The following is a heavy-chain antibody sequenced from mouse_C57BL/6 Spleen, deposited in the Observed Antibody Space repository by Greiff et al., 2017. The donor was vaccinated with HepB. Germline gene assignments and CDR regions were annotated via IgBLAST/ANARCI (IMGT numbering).Heavy chain of an antibody. J-gene: IGHJ2*01. CDR1: GYTFTSYW. V-gene: IGHV1-55*01. CDR3: ARSGGHYYGSSYNY. D-gene: IGHD1-1*01. CDR2: IYPGSGST. Sequence: QVQLQQPGAELVKPGASVKMSCKASGYTFTSYWTTWVKQRPGQGLEWIGDIYPGSGSTNYNEKFKSKATLTVDTSSSTAYMQLSSLTSEDSAVYYCARSGGHYYGSSYNYWGQGTTLTVSS.